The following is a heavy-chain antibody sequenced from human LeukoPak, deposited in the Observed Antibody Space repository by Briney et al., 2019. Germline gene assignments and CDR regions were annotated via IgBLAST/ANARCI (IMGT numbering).Heavy chain of an antibody. CDR2: ISGSGNNT. Sequence: GGSMRLASAAARVTFGRYSISWVRQPPGRGLEWVASISGSGNNTYYADSVKGRFTITRDNSKNTLYLQMNKLRVEDADVAVCAKAGVAGTTRYFDCWGQGTLVTVSS. J-gene: IGHJ4*02. V-gene: IGHV3-23*01. CDR3: AKAGVAGTTRYFDC. D-gene: IGHD6-19*01. CDR1: RVTFGRYS.